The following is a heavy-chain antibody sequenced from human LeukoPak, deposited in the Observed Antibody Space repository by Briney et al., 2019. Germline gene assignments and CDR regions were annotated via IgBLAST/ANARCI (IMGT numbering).Heavy chain of an antibody. Sequence: GGSLRLSCAASGFTFSSSAMSWVRQAPGKGLEWVSAISNNGGYTYYADSVQGRFTISRDNSKSTLCLQMNSLRTEDTAVYYCAKQLGYCSDGSCYFPYWGQGTLVTVSS. J-gene: IGHJ4*02. CDR2: ISNNGGYT. CDR1: GFTFSSSA. CDR3: AKQLGYCSDGSCYFPY. D-gene: IGHD2-15*01. V-gene: IGHV3-23*01.